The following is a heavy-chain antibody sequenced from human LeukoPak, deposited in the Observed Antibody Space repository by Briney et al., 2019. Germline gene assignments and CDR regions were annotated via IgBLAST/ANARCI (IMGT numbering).Heavy chain of an antibody. CDR3: AKGLGYCSGGSCYPDY. V-gene: IGHV3-9*01. D-gene: IGHD2-15*01. CDR2: ISWNSGSI. CDR1: GFTFDDYA. J-gene: IGHJ4*02. Sequence: GRSLRLCCAASGFTFDDYAMHWVRQASGKGLEWVSGISWNSGSIGYADSVKGRFTISRDNAKNSLYLQMNSLRAEDTALYYCAKGLGYCSGGSCYPDYWGQGTLVTVSS.